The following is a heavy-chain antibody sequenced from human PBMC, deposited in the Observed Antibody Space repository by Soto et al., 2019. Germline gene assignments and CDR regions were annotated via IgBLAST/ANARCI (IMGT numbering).Heavy chain of an antibody. CDR3: ARGPTVEYLLLWGGYREPPCYYGMDV. Sequence: ASVKVSCNASVYTFTSYGISWVRQAPGQGLEWMGWISAYNGNTNYAQKLQGRVTMTTDTSTSTAYMELRSLRSDDTAVYYCARGPTVEYLLLWGGYREPPCYYGMDVWGQGTTVTVSS. J-gene: IGHJ6*02. CDR2: ISAYNGNT. CDR1: VYTFTSYG. D-gene: IGHD2-2*01. V-gene: IGHV1-18*01.